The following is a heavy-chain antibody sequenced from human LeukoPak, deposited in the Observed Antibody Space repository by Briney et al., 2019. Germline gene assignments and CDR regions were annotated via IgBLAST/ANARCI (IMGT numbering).Heavy chain of an antibody. J-gene: IGHJ4*02. CDR2: IRSDGYHT. CDR1: GFVFDTHD. CDR3: AKPSGSGVDY. Sequence: GRSLRLSCGASGFVFDTHDMHWVRQAPRKGLEWVAFIRSDGYHTYYADSVKGRFTITRDNSKNTLYLKMNSLRLEDMAVYYCAKPSGSGVDYWGRGTRVTVSS. V-gene: IGHV3-30*02. D-gene: IGHD1-26*01.